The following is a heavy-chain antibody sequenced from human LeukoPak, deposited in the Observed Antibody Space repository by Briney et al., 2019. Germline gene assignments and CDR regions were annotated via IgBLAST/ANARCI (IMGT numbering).Heavy chain of an antibody. J-gene: IGHJ4*02. Sequence: GGSLRLSCAASGFTVSSNYMSWVRQAPGKGLEWVSLISGNGDSTYYGDSVKGRFSISRDNIKNSLYLQMNSLRTEDTALYYCAKDIEAGTAGFSFDYWGQGTLVTVSS. CDR3: AKDIEAGTAGFSFDY. D-gene: IGHD2-21*02. CDR1: GFTVSSNY. CDR2: ISGNGDST. V-gene: IGHV3-43*02.